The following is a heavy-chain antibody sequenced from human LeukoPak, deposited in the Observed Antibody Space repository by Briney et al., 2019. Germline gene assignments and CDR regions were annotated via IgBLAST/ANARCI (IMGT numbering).Heavy chain of an antibody. D-gene: IGHD6-13*01. Sequence: SETLSLTCAVYGGSFSGYYWRWIRQPPGKGLEWIGEINHSGSTNYNPSLKSRVNIPVDTSKNQFSLKLSSVTAADTAVYYCARKIAAAGTYWFDPWGQGTLVTVSS. CDR3: ARKIAAAGTYWFDP. J-gene: IGHJ5*02. CDR1: GGSFSGYY. CDR2: INHSGST. V-gene: IGHV4-34*01.